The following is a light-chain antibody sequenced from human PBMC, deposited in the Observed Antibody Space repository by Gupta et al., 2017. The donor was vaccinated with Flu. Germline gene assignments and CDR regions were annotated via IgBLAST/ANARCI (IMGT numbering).Light chain of an antibody. J-gene: IGLJ1*01. CDR3: QSYDNSLSGSKV. CDR2: GNS. CDR1: SSNIGAGYD. Sequence: QSVLTQPPSVSGAPGQRVTIPCTGSSSNIGAGYDVHWYQQLPGTAPNLLFCGNSNRPSGVPDRFSCSKSGTSAALAITALQAEEEADYYYQSYDNSLSGSKVFGTGTKVTVL. V-gene: IGLV1-40*01.